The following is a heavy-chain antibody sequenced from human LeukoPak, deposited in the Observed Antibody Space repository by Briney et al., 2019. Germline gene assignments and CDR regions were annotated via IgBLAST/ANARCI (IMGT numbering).Heavy chain of an antibody. CDR1: GFTFDDYA. V-gene: IGHV3-9*03. D-gene: IGHD5-18*01. CDR3: AKDIGYSYGYGLDY. CDR2: ISWNSGGI. J-gene: IGHJ4*02. Sequence: GRSLRLSCAASGFTFDDYAMHWVRQAPGKGLDWVSGISWNSGGIGYADSVKGRFTISRDNAKNSLYLQMNSLRAEDMALYFCAKDIGYSYGYGLDYWGQGTLVTVSS.